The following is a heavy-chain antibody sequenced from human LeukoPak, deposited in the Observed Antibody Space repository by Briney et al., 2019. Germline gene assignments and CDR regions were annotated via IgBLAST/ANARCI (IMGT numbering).Heavy chain of an antibody. J-gene: IGHJ6*03. CDR1: GGSINGYY. CDR3: ARAQTAVAGPTDYYYYYMDV. D-gene: IGHD6-19*01. Sequence: SETLSLTCTVSGGSINGYYWSWIRQSPGKGLESLGYIYYTGSTNYNPSLKSRVTMSVDTSKNQFSLKLSSVTAADTAVYYCARAQTAVAGPTDYYYYYMDVWGKGTTVTVSS. V-gene: IGHV4-59*12. CDR2: IYYTGST.